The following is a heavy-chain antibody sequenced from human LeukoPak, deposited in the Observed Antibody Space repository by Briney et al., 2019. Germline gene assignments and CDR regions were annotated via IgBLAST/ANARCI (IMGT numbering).Heavy chain of an antibody. J-gene: IGHJ2*01. CDR2: INPNGGST. Sequence: ASVKVSCKASGYTSTSYYMHWVRQAPGQGLEWMGIINPNGGSTTYAQKFQGRVTMTRDTSTSTVYMEVSSLRSEDTAVYYCARGHDSSGLNWYFDLWGRGTLVTVSS. D-gene: IGHD3-22*01. CDR3: ARGHDSSGLNWYFDL. V-gene: IGHV1-46*01. CDR1: GYTSTSYY.